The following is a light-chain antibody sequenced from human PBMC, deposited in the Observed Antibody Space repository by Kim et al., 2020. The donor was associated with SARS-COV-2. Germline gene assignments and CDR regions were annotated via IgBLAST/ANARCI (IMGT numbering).Light chain of an antibody. CDR1: QGISQN. V-gene: IGKV1-16*01. CDR3: QQYNSHPIT. CDR2: GAS. Sequence: DIQMTQSPSSLSASLGDSVTNTCRASQGISQNIAWFQQKPGQAPKSLIYGASTLQGGVPPRFRGAGSGRDFSLTINSLQADDFAIYFCQQYNSHPITFGRGTRLEIK. J-gene: IGKJ5*01.